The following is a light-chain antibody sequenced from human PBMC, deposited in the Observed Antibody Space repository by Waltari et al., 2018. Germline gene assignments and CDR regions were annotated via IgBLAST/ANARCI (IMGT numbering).Light chain of an antibody. CDR1: SSDIGGYNY. CDR2: DVS. J-gene: IGLJ2*01. CDR3: SSYAGSNTVL. Sequence: QAALTQPPSVSGSPGQSVTISCTGTSSDIGGYNYVPWYQQNPGKAPTLMIYDVSNRASGVSDCFSGSNSGNAVSLTISGLQAEEESDYCCSSYAGSNTVLFGGGTRLTVL. V-gene: IGLV2-14*01.